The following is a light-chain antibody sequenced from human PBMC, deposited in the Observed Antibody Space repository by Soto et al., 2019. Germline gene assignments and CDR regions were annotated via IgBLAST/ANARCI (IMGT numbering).Light chain of an antibody. CDR3: QQYNTHGT. J-gene: IGKJ1*01. V-gene: IGKV1-5*01. Sequence: DIQMTQSPSTLSASVGDRVTITCRASQSISSWLAWYQQKPGKAPKLLIYDASSLESGVPSRFSGSGSGTEFTLTISSLQRDDFATYYCQQYNTHGTFGQGTKVDIK. CDR2: DAS. CDR1: QSISSW.